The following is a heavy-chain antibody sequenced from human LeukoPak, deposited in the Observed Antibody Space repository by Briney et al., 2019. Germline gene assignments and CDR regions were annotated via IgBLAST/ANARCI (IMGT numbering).Heavy chain of an antibody. CDR3: ARGGDYDEYFDY. Sequence: PGGSLRLSCAASGFTFNSYEMNWVRQAPGKGLEWVSYISSSGSTIYYADSVKGRFTISRDNAKNSLYLQMNSLRAEDTAVYYCARGGDYDEYFDYWGQGTLVTVSS. CDR2: ISSSGSTI. CDR1: GFTFNSYE. V-gene: IGHV3-48*03. D-gene: IGHD4-17*01. J-gene: IGHJ4*02.